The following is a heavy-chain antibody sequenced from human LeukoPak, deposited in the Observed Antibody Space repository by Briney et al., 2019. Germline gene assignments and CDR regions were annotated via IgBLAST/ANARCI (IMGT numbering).Heavy chain of an antibody. V-gene: IGHV1-18*01. CDR1: GYTFTSYG. Sequence: ASVKVSCKASGYTFTSYGVSWVRQAPGQGLKWMGWISAYNGNANYAQNLQGRITMTTDTSTSTAYMELTSLRSDDTAVYYCARDYYYDSSGYVDYWGQGTLVTVSS. J-gene: IGHJ4*02. CDR3: ARDYYYDSSGYVDY. D-gene: IGHD3-22*01. CDR2: ISAYNGNA.